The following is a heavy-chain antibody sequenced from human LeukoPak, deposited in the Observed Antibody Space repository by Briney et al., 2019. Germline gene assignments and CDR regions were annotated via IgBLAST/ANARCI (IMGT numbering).Heavy chain of an antibody. V-gene: IGHV4-34*01. Sequence: SETLSLTCAVYGGSFSGYYWSWIRQPPGKGLEWIGEINHSGSTNYNPSLKSRVTISVDTSKNQFSLKLGSVTAADTAVYYCARYSSSWYRFIGSVKRAYFDYWGQGTLVTVSS. CDR2: INHSGST. CDR3: ARYSSSWYRFIGSVKRAYFDY. D-gene: IGHD6-13*01. CDR1: GGSFSGYY. J-gene: IGHJ4*02.